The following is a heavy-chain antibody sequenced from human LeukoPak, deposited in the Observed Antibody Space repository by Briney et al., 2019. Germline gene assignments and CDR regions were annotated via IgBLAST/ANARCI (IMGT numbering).Heavy chain of an antibody. CDR2: INPNSGGT. V-gene: IGHV1-2*02. CDR1: GYTFTDYY. Sequence: GASVKVSCKASGYTFTDYYLHWVRRAPGQGLEWMGWINPNSGGTKYAQKFQGRVTMTRDTSISTAYMELSGLRYDDTAVFYCARDGPGISLVDLPYWGQGSLVTVSS. CDR3: ARDGPGISLVDLPY. J-gene: IGHJ4*02. D-gene: IGHD6-19*01.